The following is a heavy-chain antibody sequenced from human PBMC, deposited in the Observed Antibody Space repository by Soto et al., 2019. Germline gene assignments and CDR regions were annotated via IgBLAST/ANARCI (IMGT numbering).Heavy chain of an antibody. CDR3: ARDDLRHYYDSSGYYYYYYGMDV. D-gene: IGHD3-22*01. CDR2: INSDGSST. Sequence: PGGSLRLSCAASGFTFSSYWMHWVRQAPGKGLVWVSRINSDGSSTSYADSVKGQFTISRDNAKNTLYLQMNSLRAEDTAVYYCARDDLRHYYDSSGYYYYYYGMDVWGQGTTVTVSS. J-gene: IGHJ6*02. V-gene: IGHV3-74*01. CDR1: GFTFSSYW.